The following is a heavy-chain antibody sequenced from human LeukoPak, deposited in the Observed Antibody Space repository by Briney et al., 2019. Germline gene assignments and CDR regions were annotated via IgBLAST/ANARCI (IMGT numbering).Heavy chain of an antibody. CDR3: ASTPLAVAAPRGYFQH. D-gene: IGHD6-19*01. V-gene: IGHV4-59*08. CDR1: GGSISRYY. J-gene: IGHJ1*01. CDR2: IYYSGST. Sequence: SETLSLTCTVSGGSISRYYWSWIRQPPGKGLEWIGYIYYSGSTNYNPSLKSRVTISVDTSKNQFSLKLSSVTAADTAVYYCASTPLAVAAPRGYFQHWGQGTLVTVSS.